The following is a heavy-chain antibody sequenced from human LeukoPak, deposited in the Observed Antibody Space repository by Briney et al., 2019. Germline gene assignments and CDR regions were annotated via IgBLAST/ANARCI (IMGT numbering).Heavy chain of an antibody. D-gene: IGHD3-10*01. J-gene: IGHJ4*02. CDR3: ARAYYFGSGSYSFFDY. V-gene: IGHV1-18*01. CDR2: ISAYNGNT. CDR1: GYTFTSYG. Sequence: GASVKVSCKASGYTFTSYGISWVRQAPGQGLEWMGWISAYNGNTNYAQKLQGRVTMTTDTSTSTAYMELRSLRSDDTAMYYCARAYYFGSGSYSFFDYWGQGTLVTVSS.